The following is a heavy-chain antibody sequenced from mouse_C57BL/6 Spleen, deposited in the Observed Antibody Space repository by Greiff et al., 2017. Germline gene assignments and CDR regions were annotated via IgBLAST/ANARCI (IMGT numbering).Heavy chain of an antibody. V-gene: IGHV5-9*01. CDR2: ISGGGGNT. D-gene: IGHD1-1*01. CDR1: GFTFSSYT. Sequence: EVKLVESGGGLVKPGGSLKLSCVASGFTFSSYTMSWVRQTPEKRLEWVATISGGGGNTYYPDSVKGRFTISRDNAKNTLYLQMSSLRSEDTALYYCAREDYYGSSYWYFDVWGTGTTVTVSS. CDR3: AREDYYGSSYWYFDV. J-gene: IGHJ1*03.